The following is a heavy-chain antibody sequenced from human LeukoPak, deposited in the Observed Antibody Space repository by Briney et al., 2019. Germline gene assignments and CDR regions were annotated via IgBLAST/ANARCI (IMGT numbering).Heavy chain of an antibody. D-gene: IGHD2/OR15-2a*01. CDR1: GGSISSYY. J-gene: IGHJ3*02. V-gene: IGHV4-59*12. CDR3: ARGLNIRAFDI. Sequence: PSETLSLTCTVSGGSISSYYWSWIRQPPGKGLEWIGYIYYSGSTNYNPSLKSRVTISVDTSKNQFSLKLSSVTAADTAVYYCARGLNIRAFDIWGQGTMVTVSS. CDR2: IYYSGST.